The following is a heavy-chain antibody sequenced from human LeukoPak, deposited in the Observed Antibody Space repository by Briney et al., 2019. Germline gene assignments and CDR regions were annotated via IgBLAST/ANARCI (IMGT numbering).Heavy chain of an antibody. CDR1: GGSISSYY. J-gene: IGHJ4*02. D-gene: IGHD4-17*01. V-gene: IGHV4-4*07. CDR2: FYSTGST. CDR3: ARVPISTTARGYFDY. Sequence: SETLSLTCTVSGGSISSYYWTWIRQPAGKGLEWIGRFYSTGSTNYNPSLKSRVTISVDTSKNKFSLKLSSVTAADTAVYYCARVPISTTARGYFDYWGQGTLVTVSS.